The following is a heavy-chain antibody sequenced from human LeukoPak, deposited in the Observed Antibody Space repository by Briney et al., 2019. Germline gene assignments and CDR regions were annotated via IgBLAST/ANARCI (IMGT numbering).Heavy chain of an antibody. CDR1: GFTFSSYW. J-gene: IGHJ4*02. D-gene: IGHD4-17*01. CDR2: ISGDGSTT. Sequence: GGSLRLSCAASGFTFSSYWMHWVRQAPGRGLVWVSRISGDGSTTSYADSVKGRFTISRDNAKNTLHLQMNSMRVEDTSVYYCARGTYYGSFDLWGQGTLVTVSS. V-gene: IGHV3-74*01. CDR3: ARGTYYGSFDL.